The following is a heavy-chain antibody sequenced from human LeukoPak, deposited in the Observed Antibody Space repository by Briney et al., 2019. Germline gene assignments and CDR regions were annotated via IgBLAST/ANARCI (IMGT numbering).Heavy chain of an antibody. CDR1: GLTFDDYA. D-gene: IGHD2-2*01. CDR2: INWNGGNI. CDR3: AKDMEAGCSSTSCSPPWPHGYYYYGMDV. V-gene: IGHV3-9*01. Sequence: PGGSLRLSGAASGLTFDDYAMHWVRQAPGKGLEGVSGINWNGGNIGYADSVKGRFTISRDNANNSLYLQMNSLRAEDTALYYCAKDMEAGCSSTSCSPPWPHGYYYYGMDVWGQGTTVTVSS. J-gene: IGHJ6*02.